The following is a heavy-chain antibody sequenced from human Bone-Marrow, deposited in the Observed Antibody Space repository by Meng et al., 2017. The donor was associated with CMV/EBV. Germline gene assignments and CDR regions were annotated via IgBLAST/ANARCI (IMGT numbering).Heavy chain of an antibody. V-gene: IGHV3-7*01. CDR2: IKQDGSEK. D-gene: IGHD3-16*01. CDR3: ARGKTLFDP. J-gene: IGHJ5*02. CDR1: GFTFSNAW. Sequence: GGSLRLSCAASGFTFSNAWMTWVRQAPGKGLEWVANIKQDGSEKYYVDSVKGRFTISRDNAKNSLYLQMNSLRAEDTAVYYCARGKTLFDPWGQGTLVTVSS.